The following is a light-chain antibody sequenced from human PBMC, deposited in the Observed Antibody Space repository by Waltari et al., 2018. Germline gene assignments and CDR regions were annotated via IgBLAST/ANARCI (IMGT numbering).Light chain of an antibody. CDR2: EAS. CDR1: QSVSNF. Sequence: EIVLTQSPATLSLSPGARAPLPCRASQSVSNFLAWYQQKPGQAPRLLIYEASKRATGIPARFSGSGSGTDFTLTISSLEPEDFAVYYCQQRSNWPPLTFGGGTKVEIK. J-gene: IGKJ4*01. V-gene: IGKV3-11*01. CDR3: QQRSNWPPLT.